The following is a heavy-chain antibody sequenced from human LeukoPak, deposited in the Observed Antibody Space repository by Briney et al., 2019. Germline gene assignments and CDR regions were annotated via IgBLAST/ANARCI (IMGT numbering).Heavy chain of an antibody. D-gene: IGHD4-17*01. CDR1: EFSVGSNY. CDR2: IYSGGST. Sequence: GGSLRLSCAASEFSVGSNYMTWVRQAPGKGLEWVSLIYSGGSTYYADSVKGRFTISRDNSKNTLYLQMNSLRAEDTAVYYCARETTVTTSYYYYMDVWGKGTTVTVSS. V-gene: IGHV3-66*01. CDR3: ARETTVTTSYYYYMDV. J-gene: IGHJ6*03.